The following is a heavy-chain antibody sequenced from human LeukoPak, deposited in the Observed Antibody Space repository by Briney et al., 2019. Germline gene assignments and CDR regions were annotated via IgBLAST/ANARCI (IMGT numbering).Heavy chain of an antibody. CDR2: INHNGNVN. CDR1: GFTFSSYW. D-gene: IGHD3-16*01. CDR3: ARGGGLDV. Sequence: GGSLRLSCAASGFTFSSYWMNWARQAPGKGLEWVASINHNGNVNYYVDSVMGRFTISRDNAKNSLYQQMSNLRAEDTAVYFCARGGGLDVWGQGATVTVSS. J-gene: IGHJ6*02. V-gene: IGHV3-7*03.